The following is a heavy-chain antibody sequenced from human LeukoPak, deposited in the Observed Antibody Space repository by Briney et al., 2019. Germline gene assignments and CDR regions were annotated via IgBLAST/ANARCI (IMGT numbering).Heavy chain of an antibody. CDR2: ISSSSSYI. CDR1: GFTFSSYS. Sequence: GSLRLSCAASGFTFSSYSMNWVRQAPGKVLEWVSSISSSSSYIYYADSVKGRFTISRDNAKNSLYLQMNSLRAEDTAVYYCARAPHVRITMVRGDRAWFDPWGQGTLVTVSS. J-gene: IGHJ5*02. V-gene: IGHV3-21*01. D-gene: IGHD3-10*01. CDR3: ARAPHVRITMVRGDRAWFDP.